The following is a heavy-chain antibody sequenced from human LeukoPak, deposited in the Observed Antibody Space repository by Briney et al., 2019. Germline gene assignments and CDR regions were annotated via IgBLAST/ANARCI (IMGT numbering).Heavy chain of an antibody. Sequence: PGGSLRLSCAASGFTFDDYAMHWVRQAPGKCLEWVSLISGDGGSTYYADSVKGRFTISRENSKNSLYLQMNSLRTEDTALYYCAKDQTYYYDSASFDYWGQGTLVTVSS. D-gene: IGHD3-22*01. CDR2: ISGDGGST. V-gene: IGHV3-43*02. J-gene: IGHJ4*02. CDR1: GFTFDDYA. CDR3: AKDQTYYYDSASFDY.